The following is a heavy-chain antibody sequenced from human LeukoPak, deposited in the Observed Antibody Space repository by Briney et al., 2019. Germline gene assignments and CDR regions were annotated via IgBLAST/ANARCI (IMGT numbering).Heavy chain of an antibody. V-gene: IGHV4-38-2*02. Sequence: KPSETLSLTCTVSGYSISSGYYWGWIRQPPGKGLEWIGNIYHSGSTYYNSSLKSRLTISIDTSKNQFSLKLTSVTAADTAVYYCARFFLGYSYGYRREGRTKTFTKTNDYWGQGTLVTVSS. CDR3: ARFFLGYSYGYRREGRTKTFTKTNDY. J-gene: IGHJ4*02. CDR1: GYSISSGYY. CDR2: IYHSGST. D-gene: IGHD5-18*01.